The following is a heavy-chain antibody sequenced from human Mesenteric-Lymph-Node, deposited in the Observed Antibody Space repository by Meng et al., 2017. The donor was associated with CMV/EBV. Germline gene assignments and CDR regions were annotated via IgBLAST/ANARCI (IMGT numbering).Heavy chain of an antibody. V-gene: IGHV3-30*02. Sequence: GESLKISCAASGFSFSSYGMHWVRQAPGKGLEWVAFIRNDGSIKYYVDSVKGRFTISRDNSKNTLDLQMSSLRVEDTAAYYCARVGRRYQLHNAFDIWGQGTVVTVSS. CDR1: GFSFSSYG. J-gene: IGHJ3*02. CDR2: IRNDGSIK. CDR3: ARVGRRYQLHNAFDI. D-gene: IGHD2-2*01.